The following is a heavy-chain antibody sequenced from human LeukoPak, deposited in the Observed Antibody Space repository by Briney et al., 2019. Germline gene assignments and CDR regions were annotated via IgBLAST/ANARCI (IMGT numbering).Heavy chain of an antibody. CDR3: ARDYYDSSGYYYVHDAFAI. CDR1: GYTFTIYG. D-gene: IGHD3-22*01. J-gene: IGHJ3*02. V-gene: IGHV1-18*01. CDR2: IGAYNGNT. Sequence: GASVKVSCKASGYTFTIYGISWVRQAPGQGLEWMGWIGAYNGNTNYAQELQGRVTMTTDTSTSTAYMELRSLRSDDTAVYYCARDYYDSSGYYYVHDAFAIWGQGTVVTVSS.